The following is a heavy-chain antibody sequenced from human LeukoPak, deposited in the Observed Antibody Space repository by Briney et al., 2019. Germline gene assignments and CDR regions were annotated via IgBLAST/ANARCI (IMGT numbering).Heavy chain of an antibody. D-gene: IGHD3-16*01. CDR2: IWHDGSVE. Sequence: GGSLTLSCAASGFTFSRLGMQWVRQAPGKGLEWVAMIWHDGSVEEYADSVKGRFSISRDNSQNTLYLQMNRLRDDDTAVYYCAKEGDQFRGYLDAWGKGTTVTVSS. V-gene: IGHV3-33*06. CDR1: GFTFSRLG. J-gene: IGHJ6*03. CDR3: AKEGDQFRGYLDA.